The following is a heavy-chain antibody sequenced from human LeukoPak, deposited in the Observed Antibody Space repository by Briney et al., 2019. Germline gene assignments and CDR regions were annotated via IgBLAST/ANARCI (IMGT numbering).Heavy chain of an antibody. J-gene: IGHJ4*02. Sequence: GGSLRLSCAASGFTFSDYYMTWIRQAPGKGLEWVSAISGSGGSTYYADSVKGRFTISRDNSKNTLYLQMNSLRAEDTAVYYCAKDYTRAYYYGSGFDYWGQGTLVTVSS. CDR2: ISGSGGST. D-gene: IGHD3-10*01. CDR1: GFTFSDYY. V-gene: IGHV3-23*01. CDR3: AKDYTRAYYYGSGFDY.